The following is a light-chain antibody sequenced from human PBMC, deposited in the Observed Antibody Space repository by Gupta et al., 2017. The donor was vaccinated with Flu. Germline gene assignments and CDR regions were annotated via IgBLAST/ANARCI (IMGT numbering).Light chain of an antibody. Sequence: CLGGKATINCNSSKRVLYNTNKKTYLDWYQQKPGQSPKGLIYRASNRESGVPDRFSGSGSGTDFTLNISSVQAEDVAIYFCNQYKSMPYAFGQGTKLEI. CDR1: KRVLYNTNKKTY. CDR2: RAS. V-gene: IGKV4-1*01. CDR3: NQYKSMPYA. J-gene: IGKJ2*01.